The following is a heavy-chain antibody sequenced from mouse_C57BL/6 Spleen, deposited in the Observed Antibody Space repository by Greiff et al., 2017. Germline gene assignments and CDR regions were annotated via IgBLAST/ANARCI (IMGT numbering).Heavy chain of an antibody. CDR3: ARIYYAMDY. Sequence: QVQLKQSGAELVRPGASVKLSCKASGYTFTDYYINWVKQRPGQGLEWIARIYPGSGNTYYNEKFKGKATLTAEKSSSTAYMQLSSLTSEDSAVYFSARIYYAMDYWGQGTSVTVSS. CDR2: IYPGSGNT. J-gene: IGHJ4*01. V-gene: IGHV1-76*01. CDR1: GYTFTDYY.